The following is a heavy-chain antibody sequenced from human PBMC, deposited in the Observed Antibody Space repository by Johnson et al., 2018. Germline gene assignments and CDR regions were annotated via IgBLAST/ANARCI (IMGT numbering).Heavy chain of an antibody. J-gene: IGHJ3*01. D-gene: IGHD3-22*01. V-gene: IGHV3-74*01. Sequence: VQLQESGGDLVQPGGSLRLSCTASGFTFSAYWMHWVRQPPGKGLVWVSHINGDGSSTAYADSVKGRFTISRDNAKNSLYLQMNSLRAEDTAVYHCTRRYDSSGYYYRPGAFDFWGQGTMVTVSS. CDR3: TRRYDSSGYYYRPGAFDF. CDR2: INGDGSST. CDR1: GFTFSAYW.